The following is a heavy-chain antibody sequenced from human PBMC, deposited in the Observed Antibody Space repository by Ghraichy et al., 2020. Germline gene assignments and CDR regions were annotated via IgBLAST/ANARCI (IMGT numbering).Heavy chain of an antibody. D-gene: IGHD1-1*01. CDR1: GFTFSSYS. Sequence: GGSLRLSCAASGFTFSSYSMNWVRQAPGKGLEWVSYISSSSTIYYADSVKGRFTISRDNAKNSLYLQMNSLRDEDTAVYYCARDQYWNDAMEPGVCMDVWGQGTTVTVSS. CDR3: ARDQYWNDAMEPGVCMDV. CDR2: ISSSSTI. J-gene: IGHJ6*02. V-gene: IGHV3-48*02.